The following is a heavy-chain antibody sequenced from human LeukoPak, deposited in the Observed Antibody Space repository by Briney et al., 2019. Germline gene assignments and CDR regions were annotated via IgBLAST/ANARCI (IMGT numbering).Heavy chain of an antibody. J-gene: IGHJ4*02. V-gene: IGHV1-46*01. CDR3: ARGSGSDWTNFDC. Sequence: ASVKVFCKASGYTFTTYYIHWVRQAPGHGLEWMGIISPSGGSTRYAQNFQGRITMTRDTSTSRVYMELSSLRSEDTAVYYCARGSGSDWTNFDCWGQGTLVTVSS. CDR2: ISPSGGST. D-gene: IGHD6-19*01. CDR1: GYTFTTYY.